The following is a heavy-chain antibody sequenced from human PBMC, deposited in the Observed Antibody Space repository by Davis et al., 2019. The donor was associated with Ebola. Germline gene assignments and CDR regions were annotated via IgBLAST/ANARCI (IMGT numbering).Heavy chain of an antibody. CDR2: IYPGDSDT. CDR1: GFTFTRYW. J-gene: IGHJ5*02. D-gene: IGHD6-19*01. CDR3: ARVAVAGTLGWFDP. V-gene: IGHV5-51*01. Sequence: GESLKISCQGSGFTFTRYWIGWVRQMPGKGLEWMGIIYPGDSDTRYSPPFEGQVTISADRSTAYLQWSSLKASDTAMYYCARVAVAGTLGWFDPWGQGTLVTVSS.